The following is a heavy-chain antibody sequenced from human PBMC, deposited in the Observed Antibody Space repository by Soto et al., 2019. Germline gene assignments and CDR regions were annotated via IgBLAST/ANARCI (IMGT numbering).Heavy chain of an antibody. CDR3: ARGGSLITGTTTPTGFDY. CDR2: IWYDGSNK. D-gene: IGHD1-7*01. J-gene: IGHJ4*02. V-gene: IGHV3-33*01. Sequence: GGSLSLSCAASGFTFSSYGMHWVRHAPGKGLEWVAVIWYDGSNKYYADSVKGRFTISRDNSKNTLYLQMNSLRAEDTAVYYCARGGSLITGTTTPTGFDYWGQGTLVTVSS. CDR1: GFTFSSYG.